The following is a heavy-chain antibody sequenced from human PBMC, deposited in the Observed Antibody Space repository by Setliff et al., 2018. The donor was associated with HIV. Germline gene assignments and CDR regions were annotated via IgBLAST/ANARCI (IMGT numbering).Heavy chain of an antibody. CDR2: IYDSGST. D-gene: IGHD3-22*01. CDR3: ARDQGHHFDSRGQVDFDL. CDR1: GGSISGFH. J-gene: IGHJ2*01. V-gene: IGHV4-4*07. Sequence: SETLSLTCTVSGGSISGFHWNWIRQSAGKGLQWVGRIYDSGSTKYNPSLKSRVTMSLDTSKNQFSLNLDSVTAADTAVFYCARDQGHHFDSRGQVDFDLWGRGTLVTVSS.